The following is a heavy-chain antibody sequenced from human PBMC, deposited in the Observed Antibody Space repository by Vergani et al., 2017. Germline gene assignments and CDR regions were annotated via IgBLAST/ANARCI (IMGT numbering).Heavy chain of an antibody. J-gene: IGHJ4*02. D-gene: IGHD6-6*01. V-gene: IGHV4-31*03. Sequence: QVQLQESGPGLVKPSQTLSLTCTVSGGSISSGGYYWSWIRPHPGKGLEWIGYIYYSGSTYYNPSLKSRVSISVDTSKNQFSLTLTSVTAADTAVYYCARRGWGSSVGYFDYWGQGTLVTVPS. CDR2: IYYSGST. CDR3: ARRGWGSSVGYFDY. CDR1: GGSISSGGYY.